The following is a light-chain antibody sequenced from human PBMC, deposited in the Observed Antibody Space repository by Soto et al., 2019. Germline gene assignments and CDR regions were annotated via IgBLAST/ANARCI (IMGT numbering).Light chain of an antibody. V-gene: IGKV3-20*01. CDR2: GAS. CDR3: QQYGSSFFT. CDR1: QSVSSSY. Sequence: EIVLTQSPGTLSLSPGERATLSCRASQSVSSSYLAWYQQKPGQAPRLLIYGASSRATGITDRFSGSGSGTDFTLPISRLEPEDYAVYYCQQYGSSFFTFGPGTKVDIK. J-gene: IGKJ3*01.